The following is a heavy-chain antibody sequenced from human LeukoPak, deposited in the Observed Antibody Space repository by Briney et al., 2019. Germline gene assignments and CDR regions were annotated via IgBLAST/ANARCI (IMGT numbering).Heavy chain of an antibody. CDR1: GGSISSYY. J-gene: IGHJ3*02. Sequence: PSETLSPTCTVSGGSISSYYWSWIRQPPGKGLEWIGYIYYSGSTSYNPSLKSRVTISVDTSKKQFSLKLSSVTAADTALYYCARYIVSYPHDAFDIWGQGTMVTVSS. D-gene: IGHD1-26*01. CDR3: ARYIVSYPHDAFDI. CDR2: IYYSGST. V-gene: IGHV4-59*01.